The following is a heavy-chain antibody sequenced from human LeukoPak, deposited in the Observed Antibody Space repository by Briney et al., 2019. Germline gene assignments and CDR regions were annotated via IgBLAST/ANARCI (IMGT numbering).Heavy chain of an antibody. CDR3: ARRVTVVTSWSY. CDR1: GGSISSGSYY. D-gene: IGHD4-23*01. J-gene: IGHJ4*02. V-gene: IGHV4-61*02. Sequence: PSETLSLTCTVSGGSISSGSYYWSWIRQPAGKGLEWIGRIYTSGSTNYNPSLKSRVTISVDTSKNQFSLKLSSMTAADTAVYYCARRVTVVTSWSYWGQGTLVTVSS. CDR2: IYTSGST.